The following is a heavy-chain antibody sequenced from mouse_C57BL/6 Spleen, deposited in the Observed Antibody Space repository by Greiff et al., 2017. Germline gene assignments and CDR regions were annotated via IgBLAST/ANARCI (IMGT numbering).Heavy chain of an antibody. CDR1: GYAFSSYW. Sequence: QVQLQQSGAELVKPGASVKISCKASGYAFSSYWMNWVKQRPGKGLEWIGQIYPGDGDTNYNGKFKGKATLTADKSSSTAYLQLSSLTSEDSAVDFCARTGQTAQATREEFDYWGQGTTLTVSS. D-gene: IGHD3-2*02. CDR2: IYPGDGDT. CDR3: ARTGQTAQATREEFDY. J-gene: IGHJ2*01. V-gene: IGHV1-80*01.